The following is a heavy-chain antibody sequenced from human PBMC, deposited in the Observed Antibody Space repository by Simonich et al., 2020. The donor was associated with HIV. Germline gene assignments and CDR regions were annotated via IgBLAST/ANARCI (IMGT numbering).Heavy chain of an antibody. CDR2: T. Sequence: EVQLLESGGGLVQPGGSLRLSCVASGFSFTNSAMSWVRQAPGKGLGWVSGTYSADSVKGRFTISRDNAKTTLYLQMNSLSADDTAVYYCAKEGSIGAFDIWGQGTMVTVSS. CDR1: GFSFTNSA. V-gene: IGHV3-23*01. CDR3: AKEGSIGAFDI. J-gene: IGHJ3*02. D-gene: IGHD3-10*01.